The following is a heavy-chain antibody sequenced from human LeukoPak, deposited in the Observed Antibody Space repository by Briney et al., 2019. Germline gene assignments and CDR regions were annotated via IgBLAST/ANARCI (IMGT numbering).Heavy chain of an antibody. J-gene: IGHJ6*04. V-gene: IGHV3-74*01. D-gene: IGHD2-21*02. CDR3: AGVTYGYYEYYEMDV. CDR1: AFTFSSYW. CDR2: INNDGSII. Sequence: GGSLRLSCTASAFTFSSYWMHWVRQAPGKGLVWISRINNDGSIITYADSVKGRFTVSRDNAKHALYLQVNSLRAEDTAVYYCAGVTYGYYEYYEMDVWGKGTTVTVSS.